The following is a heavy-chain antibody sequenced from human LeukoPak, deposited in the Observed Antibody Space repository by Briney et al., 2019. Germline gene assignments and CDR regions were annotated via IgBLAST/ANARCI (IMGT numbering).Heavy chain of an antibody. V-gene: IGHV3-7*04. D-gene: IGHD6-13*01. CDR2: IKQDGSDK. CDR1: GFTISTYW. CDR3: ARWGYISNWYHLDY. Sequence: GGSPRLSCVASGFTISTYWMSWVRQAPGKGLEWVANIKQDGSDKYYGDSVKGRFTISRDNAKNSLYLQMNSLRAKDTAVYYCARWGYISNWYHLDYWGQGTLVTVSS. J-gene: IGHJ4*02.